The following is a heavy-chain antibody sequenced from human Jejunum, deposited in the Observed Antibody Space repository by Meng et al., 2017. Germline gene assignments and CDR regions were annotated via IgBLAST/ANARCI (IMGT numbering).Heavy chain of an antibody. CDR2: IFPDDSDT. D-gene: IGHD3-10*01. J-gene: IGHJ4*02. Sequence: GESLKISCKAFGYSFANFWIGWVRQMPGKGLQWMGIIFPDDSDTRYSPSFQGQVTISADKSTTTSYLQWSSLKASDTAMYYCVRLQTNYYDSGSYSPFAFWGQGTLVTVSS. V-gene: IGHV5-51*01. CDR1: GYSFANFW. CDR3: VRLQTNYYDSGSYSPFAF.